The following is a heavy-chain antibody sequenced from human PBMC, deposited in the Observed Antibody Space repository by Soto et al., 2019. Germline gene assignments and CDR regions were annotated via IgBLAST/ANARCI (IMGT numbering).Heavy chain of an antibody. V-gene: IGHV1-69*04. CDR1: GGTFGCNS. CDR2: IIPILGIA. D-gene: IGHD3-22*01. J-gene: IGHJ5*02. CDR3: ARDPHDYYDSSGRFHNWFDP. Sequence: SKAPGGTFGCNSSSSVQHSTGQGLEWMGRIIPILGIANYAQKFQGRVTITADKSTSTAYMELSSLRSEGTAVYYCARDPHDYYDSSGRFHNWFDPWGQGTLVTVSS.